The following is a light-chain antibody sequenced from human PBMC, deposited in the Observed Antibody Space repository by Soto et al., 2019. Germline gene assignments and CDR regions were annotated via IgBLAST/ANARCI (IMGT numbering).Light chain of an antibody. J-gene: IGLJ1*01. Sequence: QSALTQPPSASGSPGQSVTISCTGTSSDVGGYNYVSWYQQYPGKAPKVMIYEVNKRPSGVPDRFSGSKSGNTASLTVSGLRADDEADYYCSSYAGSNVLYVFGTGTKVTVL. CDR2: EVN. CDR3: SSYAGSNVLYV. CDR1: SSDVGGYNY. V-gene: IGLV2-8*01.